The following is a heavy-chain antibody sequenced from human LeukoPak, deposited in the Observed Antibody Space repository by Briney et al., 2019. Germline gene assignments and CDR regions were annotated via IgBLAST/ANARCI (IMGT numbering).Heavy chain of an antibody. CDR1: GFTFDDYA. CDR2: ISGDGGST. V-gene: IGHV3-43*02. CDR3: ARDLPD. Sequence: GGSLRLSCAASGFTFDDYAMHWVRQAPGKGLEWVSLISGDGGSTYYADSVKGRFTISRDNAKNSLYLQMNSLRAEDTAVYYCARDLPDWGQGTMVTVSS. J-gene: IGHJ3*01. D-gene: IGHD2-2*01.